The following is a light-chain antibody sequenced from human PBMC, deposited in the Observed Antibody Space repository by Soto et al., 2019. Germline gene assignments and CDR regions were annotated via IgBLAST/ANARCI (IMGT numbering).Light chain of an antibody. V-gene: IGKV1-39*01. CDR1: QSISDY. CDR2: GAS. J-gene: IGKJ4*01. CDR3: QQSATTPLT. Sequence: DIQMTQSPSSLSASVGDRVTITCRASQSISDYLNWYQQKPGKAPQVLIYGASTLQGGVPSRFSGSGSGTDFTLTISSLQPEDFATYFCQQSATTPLTFGGGTKVEIK.